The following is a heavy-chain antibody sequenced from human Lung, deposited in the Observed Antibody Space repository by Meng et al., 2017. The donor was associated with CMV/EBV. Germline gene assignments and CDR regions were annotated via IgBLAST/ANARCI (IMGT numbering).Heavy chain of an antibody. D-gene: IGHD5-12*01. V-gene: IGHV3-21*01. CDR1: GFTFSGYS. J-gene: IGHJ4*02. CDR3: VRDVKYSGYDPYYFDN. CDR2: ISRSSSHI. Sequence: SXVASGFTFSGYSMNWVRQAPGKGLEWLSSISRSSSHIYYADSVKGRFTISRDNANNSLYLQMNNLRAEDSAVYYCVRDVKYSGYDPYYFDNWGQGAXVTVSS.